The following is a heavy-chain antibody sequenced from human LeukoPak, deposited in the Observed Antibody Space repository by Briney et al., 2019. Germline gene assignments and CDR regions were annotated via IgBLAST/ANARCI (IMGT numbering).Heavy chain of an antibody. J-gene: IGHJ4*02. CDR1: GFTFSSYA. CDR2: ISGSGGST. D-gene: IGHD2-15*01. V-gene: IGHV3-23*01. CDR3: AKDVGIVVVVAATGGYFDY. Sequence: GGSLRLSCAASGFTFSSYAMSWVRQAPGKGLEWVSAISGSGGSTYYADPVKGRFTISRDNSKNTLYLQMNSLRAEDTAVYYCAKDVGIVVVVAATGGYFDYWGQGTLVTVSS.